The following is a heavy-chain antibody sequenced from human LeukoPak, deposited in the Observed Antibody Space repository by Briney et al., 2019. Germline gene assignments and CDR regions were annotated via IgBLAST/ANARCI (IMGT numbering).Heavy chain of an antibody. CDR2: INHSGST. CDR3: ARDGPYYYGSGSYYYMDV. J-gene: IGHJ6*03. V-gene: IGHV4-34*01. Sequence: SETLSLTCAVYGGSFSGYYWSWIRQPPGKGLEWIGEINHSGSTNYNPSLKSRVTISVDTSKNQFSLKLSSVTAADTAVYYCARDGPYYYGSGSYYYMDVWGKGTTVTVSS. CDR1: GGSFSGYY. D-gene: IGHD3-10*01.